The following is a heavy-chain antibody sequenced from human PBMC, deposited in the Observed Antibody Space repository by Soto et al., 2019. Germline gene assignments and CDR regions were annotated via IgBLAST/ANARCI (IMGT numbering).Heavy chain of an antibody. CDR3: ASESEYYDYVWGSYRYDY. D-gene: IGHD3-16*02. Sequence: QVQLVQSGAEVKKPGASVKVSCKASGYTFTSYYMHWVRQAPGQGLEWMGIINPSGGSTSYAQKLQGRVTMTRDTSTSTVYMELSSLRSEDTAVYYCASESEYYDYVWGSYRYDYWGQGTLVTVSS. V-gene: IGHV1-46*04. J-gene: IGHJ4*02. CDR1: GYTFTSYY. CDR2: INPSGGST.